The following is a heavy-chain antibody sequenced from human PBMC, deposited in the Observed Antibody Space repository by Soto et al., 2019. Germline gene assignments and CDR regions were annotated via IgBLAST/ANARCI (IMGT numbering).Heavy chain of an antibody. V-gene: IGHV3-74*01. Sequence: EVQLVESGGGLVQPGGSLRLSCAASGFTFSTYWMHWIRQVPGKALEWVSRINSDASHTYYADSVKGRFTISRDNANLTLPLEMNRLRAEDTALYDCVLDGKCITTSCYVKGLDPWGPGNLLTVSS. J-gene: IGHJ5*02. D-gene: IGHD2-2*01. CDR2: INSDASHT. CDR3: VLDGKCITTSCYVKGLDP. CDR1: GFTFSTYW.